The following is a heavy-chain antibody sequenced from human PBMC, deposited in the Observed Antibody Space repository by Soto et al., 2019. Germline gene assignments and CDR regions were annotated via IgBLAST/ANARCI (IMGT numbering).Heavy chain of an antibody. CDR1: GGSISSSSYY. CDR3: ARDRGSRRYYFDY. CDR2: IYYSGST. Sequence: SETLSLTCTVSGGSISSSSYYWGWIRQPPGKGLEWIGSIYYSGSTYYNPSLKSRVTISVDTSKNQFSLKLCSVTAADTAVYYCARDRGSRRYYFDYWGQGTLVTVSS. J-gene: IGHJ4*02. V-gene: IGHV4-39*07. D-gene: IGHD3-10*01.